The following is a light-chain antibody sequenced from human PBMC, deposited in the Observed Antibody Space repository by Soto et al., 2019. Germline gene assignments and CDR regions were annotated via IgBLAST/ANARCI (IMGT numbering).Light chain of an antibody. CDR1: QNINSY. J-gene: IGKJ4*01. V-gene: IGKV1-39*01. CDR3: QESYNLHT. CDR2: AAS. Sequence: DIQMTQSPSSLSASVGDRVTITCRASQNINSYLNWYQQKVGKAPKLLINAASTLQSGVPLRFRGSGSGTDFTLTISSLQPEDFATYYCQESYNLHTFGGGTKVEIK.